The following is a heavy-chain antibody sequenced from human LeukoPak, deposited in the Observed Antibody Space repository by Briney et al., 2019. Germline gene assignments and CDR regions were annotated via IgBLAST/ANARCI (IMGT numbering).Heavy chain of an antibody. Sequence: SVKVSCKVSGGTLSDFALNWVRQAPGQGLQWMGEIIPKFRTTKYSRTVQDRLAITVDESTTTVYMELNSLTSGDTAMYYCATSIVTFRYFDLWGRGTLVTVSS. J-gene: IGHJ2*01. V-gene: IGHV1-69*13. CDR3: ATSIVTFRYFDL. CDR2: IIPKFRTT. CDR1: GGTLSDFA. D-gene: IGHD5-18*01.